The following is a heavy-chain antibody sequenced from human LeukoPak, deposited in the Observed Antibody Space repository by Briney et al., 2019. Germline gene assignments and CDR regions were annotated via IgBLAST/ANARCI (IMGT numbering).Heavy chain of an antibody. CDR1: EFTFDSYA. Sequence: GTSLRLSCAASEFTFDSYAMHWVRQAPGKGLEWVAVISYDGSNEYYTDSVRGRFSISRDNSKNTLYLQMNSLSAEDTAVYYCARGSWFGELLPFDYWGRGTLVTVSS. CDR2: ISYDGSNE. V-gene: IGHV3-30-3*01. D-gene: IGHD3-10*01. J-gene: IGHJ4*02. CDR3: ARGSWFGELLPFDY.